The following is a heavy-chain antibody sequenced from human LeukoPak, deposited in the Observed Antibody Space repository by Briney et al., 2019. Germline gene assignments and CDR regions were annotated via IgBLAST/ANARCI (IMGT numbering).Heavy chain of an antibody. V-gene: IGHV3-21*04. CDR3: AKVMAAAGTKEFDDAFDI. J-gene: IGHJ3*02. CDR1: GFTFSSYS. Sequence: GGSLRLSCAASGFTFSSYSMNWVRQAPGKGLEWVSSISSSSSYIYYADSVKGRFIISRDNAKNSLYLQMNSLRAEGMALYYCAKVMAAAGTKEFDDAFDIWGQGTMVTVSS. D-gene: IGHD6-13*01. CDR2: ISSSSSYI.